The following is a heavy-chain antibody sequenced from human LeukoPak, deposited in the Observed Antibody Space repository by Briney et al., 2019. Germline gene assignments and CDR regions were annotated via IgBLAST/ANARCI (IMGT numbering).Heavy chain of an antibody. Sequence: ASVKVSCKASGGTFSSYAISWVRQAPGQRLEWMGWINAGNGNTKYSQKFQDRVTITSDSSANTAYMEFSSLRSEDSAVYYCARDGKHIAVPGVRYPMDVWGQGTTVTVS. D-gene: IGHD6-19*01. CDR3: ARDGKHIAVPGVRYPMDV. CDR1: GGTFSSYA. J-gene: IGHJ6*02. CDR2: INAGNGNT. V-gene: IGHV1-3*01.